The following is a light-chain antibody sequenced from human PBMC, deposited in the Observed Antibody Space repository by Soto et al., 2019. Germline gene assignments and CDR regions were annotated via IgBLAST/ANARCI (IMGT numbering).Light chain of an antibody. V-gene: IGKV3-20*01. CDR2: SVS. CDR1: QSVRGNS. Sequence: EVVLTQSPGTLSLSPGEGATLSCRASQSVRGNSLAWYQQKPGQAPRLITYSVSSRATGIPDRFSGSGSGTDFTLTISRLEPEDFAVYYCQQYGALPVTFGPGITVDIK. J-gene: IGKJ3*01. CDR3: QQYGALPVT.